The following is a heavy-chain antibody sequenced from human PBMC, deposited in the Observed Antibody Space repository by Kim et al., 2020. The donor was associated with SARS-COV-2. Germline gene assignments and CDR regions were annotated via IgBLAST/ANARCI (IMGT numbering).Heavy chain of an antibody. V-gene: IGHV3-30-3*01. Sequence: GGSLRLSCAASGFTFSSYAMHWVRQAPGKGLEWVALISYDGSNKYYADSVKGRFTISRDNSKNTLYLQMNSLRAEDTAVYYCARDGGSYLDYWGQGTLVT. CDR2: ISYDGSNK. J-gene: IGHJ4*02. CDR3: ARDGGSYLDY. CDR1: GFTFSSYA. D-gene: IGHD3-16*01.